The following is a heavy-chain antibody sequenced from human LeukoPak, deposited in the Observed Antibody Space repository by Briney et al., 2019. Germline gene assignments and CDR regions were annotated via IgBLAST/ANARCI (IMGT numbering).Heavy chain of an antibody. J-gene: IGHJ5*02. CDR3: ARSSIAARVWFDP. CDR1: GFTFSSYW. V-gene: IGHV3-7*05. CDR2: IKQDGSEK. Sequence: PGGSLRLSCAASGFTFSSYWMSWVRQAPGKGLEWVANIKQDGSEKYYVDSVKGRFTISRDNAKNSLYLQMNSLRAEDTAVYYCARSSIAARVWFDPWGQGTLVTVSS. D-gene: IGHD6-6*01.